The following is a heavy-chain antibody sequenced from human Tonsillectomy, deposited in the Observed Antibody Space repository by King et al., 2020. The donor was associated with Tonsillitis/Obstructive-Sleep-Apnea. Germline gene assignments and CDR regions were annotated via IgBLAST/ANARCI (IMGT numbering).Heavy chain of an antibody. CDR1: GGSISSYY. V-gene: IGHV4-59*08. CDR2: IYYSGST. Sequence: QLQESGPGLVKPSETLSLTCTVSGGSISSYYWSWIRQPPGKGLEWIGYIYYSGSTNHNPSLKSRVTISLDTSKKQFSLKLSSVTAADTAVYYCASSDYYDSSGHSSYYYMGVWGKGTTVTVSS. D-gene: IGHD3-22*01. J-gene: IGHJ6*03. CDR3: ASSDYYDSSGHSSYYYMGV.